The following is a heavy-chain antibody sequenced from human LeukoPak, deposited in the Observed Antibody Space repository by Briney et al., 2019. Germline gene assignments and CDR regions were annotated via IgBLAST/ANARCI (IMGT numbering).Heavy chain of an antibody. V-gene: IGHV3-7*01. J-gene: IGHJ4*02. CDR2: IKQDGSER. Sequence: GGSLRLSCAASGVTFSSFWMSWVPQAPGKGLEWVANIKQDGSERYYVDSVKGRFTISRDNAKNSLCLQMISLRAEDTAVYYCATRAYCGGDCYSYDHWGQGTLVTVSS. CDR1: GVTFSSFW. CDR3: ATRAYCGGDCYSYDH. D-gene: IGHD2-21*02.